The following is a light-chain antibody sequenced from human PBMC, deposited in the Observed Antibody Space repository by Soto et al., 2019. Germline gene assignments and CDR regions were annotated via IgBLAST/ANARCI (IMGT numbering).Light chain of an antibody. Sequence: DVQMTQSPSSLSASVGDRVTITCRASQSVSIYLNWYQQKPGKAPKLLIYDASSLESGVPSRFSGSGSGTEFTLTTSSLQPDDFATYYCQQYNSYSWTFGQGTKVDIK. V-gene: IGKV1-5*01. CDR3: QQYNSYSWT. CDR2: DAS. CDR1: QSVSIY. J-gene: IGKJ1*01.